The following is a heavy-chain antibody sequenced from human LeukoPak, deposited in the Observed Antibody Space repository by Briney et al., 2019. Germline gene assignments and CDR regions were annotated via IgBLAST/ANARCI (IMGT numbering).Heavy chain of an antibody. V-gene: IGHV4-34*01. Sequence: SETLSLTCAVYGGSFSGYYWSWIRQPPGKGLEGIGGINHSGSTNYNPSLKSRVTISVDTSKNQFSLKLSSVTAADTAVYYCARLYTSDIKYDYWGQGTLVTVSS. CDR2: INHSGST. J-gene: IGHJ4*02. D-gene: IGHD6-6*01. CDR1: GGSFSGYY. CDR3: ARLYTSDIKYDY.